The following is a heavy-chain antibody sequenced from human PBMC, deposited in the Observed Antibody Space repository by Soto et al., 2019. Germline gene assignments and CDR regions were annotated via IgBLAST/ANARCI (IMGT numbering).Heavy chain of an antibody. CDR1: GFTFSSYS. V-gene: IGHV3-21*01. D-gene: IGHD3-10*01. J-gene: IGHJ4*02. CDR2: ISSSSSYI. Sequence: GSLRLSCAASGFTFSSYSMNWVRQAPGKGLEWVSSISSSSSYIYYADSGKGRFTISRDNAKNSLYLQMNSLRAEDTAVYYCARDGGFGDYYGSGSYYIKQYYFDYWGQGTLVTVSS. CDR3: ARDGGFGDYYGSGSYYIKQYYFDY.